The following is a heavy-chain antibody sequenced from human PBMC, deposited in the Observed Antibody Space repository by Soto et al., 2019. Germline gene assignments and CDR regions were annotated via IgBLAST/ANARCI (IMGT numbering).Heavy chain of an antibody. J-gene: IGHJ4*02. CDR2: INPNSGGT. V-gene: IGHV1-2*02. CDR3: ARDRKPLSGSYAFDY. CDR1: GYTFTGYY. Sequence: QVQLVQSGAEVKKPGASVKVSCKASGYTFTGYYMHWVRQAPGQGLEWMGWINPNSGGTNYAQKFQGRVTMTRDTSISTAYTELSRLRSDDTAVYYCARDRKPLSGSYAFDYWGQGTLVTVSS. D-gene: IGHD1-26*01.